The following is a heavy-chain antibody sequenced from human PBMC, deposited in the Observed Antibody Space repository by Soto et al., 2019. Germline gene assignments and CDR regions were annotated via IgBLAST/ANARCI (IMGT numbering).Heavy chain of an antibody. V-gene: IGHV4-39*01. CDR3: ARYLEYYDSCGYHDY. D-gene: IGHD3-22*01. CDR1: GGSISSSNYY. Sequence: SETLSLTCTVSGGSISSSNYYWGWIRQPPGKGLEWIGTIYYTGSSCYNPSLKSRVTMSVDTSKSQFSLKLSSVTAADTALYYCARYLEYYDSCGYHDYWGQGTLVTVSS. CDR2: IYYTGSS. J-gene: IGHJ4*02.